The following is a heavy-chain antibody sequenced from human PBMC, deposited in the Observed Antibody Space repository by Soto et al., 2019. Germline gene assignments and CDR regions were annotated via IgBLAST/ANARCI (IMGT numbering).Heavy chain of an antibody. J-gene: IGHJ4*02. V-gene: IGHV3-30-3*01. Sequence: VQLVESGGGVVQPGRSLRLSCAASGFTFSSYAMHWVRQAPGKGLEWVAVISYDGSNKYYADSVKGRFTISRDNSKNTLYLQMNSLRAEDTAVYYCARDYGDYVEGEGYWGQGTLVTVSS. CDR3: ARDYGDYVEGEGY. CDR2: ISYDGSNK. D-gene: IGHD4-17*01. CDR1: GFTFSSYA.